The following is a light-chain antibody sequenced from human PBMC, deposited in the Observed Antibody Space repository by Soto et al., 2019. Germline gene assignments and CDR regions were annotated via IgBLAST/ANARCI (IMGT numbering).Light chain of an antibody. CDR3: QQYTAWPLT. CDR2: GIS. CDR1: QSVTSNY. V-gene: IGKV3-20*01. Sequence: EVVMTQSPATLSVSPGEGANLSCRASQSVTSNYLAWYQQKPGKAPRLLIHGISNRATGVPDRFSGSGSGTDFTLTISRLEPEDFAVYYCQQYTAWPLTFGQGTKVDIK. J-gene: IGKJ1*01.